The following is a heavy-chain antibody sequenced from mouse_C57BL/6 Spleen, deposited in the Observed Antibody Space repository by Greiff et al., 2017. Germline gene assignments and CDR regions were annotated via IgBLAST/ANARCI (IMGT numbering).Heavy chain of an antibody. CDR3: ARGDADRCFDV. D-gene: IGHD2-13*01. CDR2: IYPGSGST. CDR1: GYTFTSYW. V-gene: IGHV1-55*01. J-gene: IGHJ1*03. Sequence: QVQLQQSGPELVKPGASVKISCTASGYTFTSYWITWVKQRPGQGLEWIGDIYPGSGSTNYTEKFKSKATLTVDTSSSTAYMQLSSLTSEDSAFYYCARGDADRCFDVWGTGTSVTVSA.